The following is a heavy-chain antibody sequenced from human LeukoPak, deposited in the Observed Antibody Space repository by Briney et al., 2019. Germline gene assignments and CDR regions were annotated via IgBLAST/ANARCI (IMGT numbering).Heavy chain of an antibody. CDR2: IYPGDSDT. CDR1: GYSFTSYW. V-gene: IGHV5-51*01. CDR3: ASVRGYSASLEIDY. D-gene: IGHD5-18*01. Sequence: GESLKISCKGSGYSFTSYWIGWVRQMPGKGLEWMGIIYPGDSDTRYSPSFQGQVTISADKSISTAYLQWSSLKASDTAMYYCASVRGYSASLEIDYWAREPWSPSPQ. J-gene: IGHJ4*02.